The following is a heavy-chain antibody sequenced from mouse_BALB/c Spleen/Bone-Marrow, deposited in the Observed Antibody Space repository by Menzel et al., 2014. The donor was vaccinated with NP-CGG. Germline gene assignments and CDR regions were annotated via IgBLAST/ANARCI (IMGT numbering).Heavy chain of an antibody. D-gene: IGHD2-3*01. Sequence: EAQRVESGGGLVQPGGSLKLSCAASGFDFSSYWMSWVRQAPGKGLEWIGEINPDSNTINYTPSLKDKFIISRDNAKNTLYLQMSKVRSEDTALYCCARLGYYGWFAYWGQGTLVTVSA. CDR2: INPDSNTI. CDR3: ARLGYYGWFAY. V-gene: IGHV4-1*02. CDR1: GFDFSSYW. J-gene: IGHJ3*01.